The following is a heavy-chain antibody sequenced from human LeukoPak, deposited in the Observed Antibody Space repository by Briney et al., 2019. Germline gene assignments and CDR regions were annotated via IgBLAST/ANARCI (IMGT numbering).Heavy chain of an antibody. Sequence: GGSLRLSCVVSGFPFTRFYMSWIRQAPGKGLEWISYIGLSGSPLDYADSVRGRFTISRDNAKNSLYLELNSLRAEDTAVYYCARKDFSSGSFSYWGQGTLVTVSS. D-gene: IGHD3-22*01. CDR2: IGLSGSPL. V-gene: IGHV3-11*04. CDR3: ARKDFSSGSFSY. J-gene: IGHJ4*02. CDR1: GFPFTRFY.